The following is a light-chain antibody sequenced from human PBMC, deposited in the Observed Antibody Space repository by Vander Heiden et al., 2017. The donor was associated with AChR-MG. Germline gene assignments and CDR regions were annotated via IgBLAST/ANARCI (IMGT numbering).Light chain of an antibody. Sequence: QSVLTQPPSVSGAPGQRVTISCTGSSSNIGAGYDVHWYQQLPGTAPKLLIFGNSNRPSGVPDRFSCSKSGTSASLAITGLRAEDEADYYCQSYDSSLSGYWVFGGGTKLTVL. CDR3: QSYDSSLSGYWV. V-gene: IGLV1-40*01. CDR2: GNS. CDR1: SSNIGAGYD. J-gene: IGLJ3*02.